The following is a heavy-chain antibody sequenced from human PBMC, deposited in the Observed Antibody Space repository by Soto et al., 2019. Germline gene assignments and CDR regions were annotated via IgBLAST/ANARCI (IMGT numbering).Heavy chain of an antibody. CDR1: GFTFSSYA. CDR3: AKHRGAGGHFDY. V-gene: IGHV3-23*01. CDR2: VSIGGST. D-gene: IGHD2-15*01. J-gene: IGHJ4*02. Sequence: LRLSCAASGFTFSSYAMGWVRQGPGKGLEWVAVVSIGGSTHYADSVRGRFTISRDNSKNTLSLQMNSLTAEDTAVYFCAKHRGAGGHFDYWGQGALVTVSS.